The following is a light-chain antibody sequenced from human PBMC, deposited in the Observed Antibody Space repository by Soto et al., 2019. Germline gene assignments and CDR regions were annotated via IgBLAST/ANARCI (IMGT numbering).Light chain of an antibody. CDR3: QQYENWPLT. V-gene: IGKV3-11*01. CDR1: QSVSSY. CDR2: DAS. J-gene: IGKJ4*01. Sequence: EIVLTQSPATLSLSPGERATLSCRASQSVSSYLAWYQQKPGQAPRLLIYDASNRATGIPARFSGSGSGTEFTLTISSLQSEDFAVYYCQQYENWPLTFGGGTKVDIK.